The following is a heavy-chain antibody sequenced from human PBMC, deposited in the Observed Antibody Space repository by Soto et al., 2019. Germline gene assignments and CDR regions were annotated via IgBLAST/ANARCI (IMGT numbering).Heavy chain of an antibody. CDR1: GYTFTGYY. Sequence: ASVKVSCKASGYTFTGYYMHWLRQAPGQGFEWMGRISPKSGGTNYAQKFQGRVTMTWDTSLNTAYMELSSLISEDTAVYYCARPPGHISDWYYFDLWGQGTLVTVSS. CDR3: ARPPGHISDWYYFDL. J-gene: IGHJ4*02. V-gene: IGHV1-2*02. D-gene: IGHD3-9*01. CDR2: ISPKSGGT.